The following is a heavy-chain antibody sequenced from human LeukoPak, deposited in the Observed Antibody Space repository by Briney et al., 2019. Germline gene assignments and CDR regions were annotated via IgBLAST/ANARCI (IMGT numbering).Heavy chain of an antibody. J-gene: IGHJ5*02. CDR1: GGSISSYY. V-gene: IGHV4-4*09. Sequence: SETLSLTCTVSGGSISSYYWSWIRQPPGKGLEWIGYIYTSGSTNYNPSLKSRVTISVDTSKNQFSLKLSSVTAADTAVYYCARHGYDFWSGYYSAWWFDPWGQGTLVTVSS. CDR2: IYTSGST. D-gene: IGHD3-3*01. CDR3: ARHGYDFWSGYYSAWWFDP.